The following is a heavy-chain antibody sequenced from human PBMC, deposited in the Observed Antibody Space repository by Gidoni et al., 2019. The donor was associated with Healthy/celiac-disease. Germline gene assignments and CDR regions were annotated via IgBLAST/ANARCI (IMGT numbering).Heavy chain of an antibody. D-gene: IGHD6-13*01. Sequence: EVQLVESGGGLVKPGGSLRLSCAASGFTFSSYSMNWVRQAPGKGLEWVSSISSSSSYIYYADSVKGRFTISRDNAKNSLYLQMNSLRAEDTAVYYCARVGAAAGTVKYYFDYWGQGTLVTVSS. CDR1: GFTFSSYS. J-gene: IGHJ4*02. CDR3: ARVGAAAGTVKYYFDY. CDR2: ISSSSSYI. V-gene: IGHV3-21*01.